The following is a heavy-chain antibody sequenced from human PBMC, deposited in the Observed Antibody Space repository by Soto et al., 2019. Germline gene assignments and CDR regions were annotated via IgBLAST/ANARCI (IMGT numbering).Heavy chain of an antibody. CDR1: GFTISNYA. J-gene: IGHJ6*02. CDR3: ANSKYYYDSSGWYYYYGMDV. CDR2: LSGSGDNT. V-gene: IGHV3-23*01. D-gene: IGHD3-22*01. Sequence: GGSLRLSCAASGFTISNYAMGWVRQAPGKGLEWVSSLSGSGDNTYYADSVKGRVTISRDNSRDNSKNTLYLQMNSLRAEDTAMYYCANSKYYYDSSGWYYYYGMDVWGQGTTVTVSS.